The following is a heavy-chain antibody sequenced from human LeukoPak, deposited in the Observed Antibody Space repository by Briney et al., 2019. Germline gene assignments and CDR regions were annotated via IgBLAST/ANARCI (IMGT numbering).Heavy chain of an antibody. V-gene: IGHV3-21*01. CDR2: ISSSSSYI. J-gene: IGHJ2*01. CDR1: GFTFSSYS. CDR3: ARDRKTLSGYFDL. Sequence: GGSLRLSCAASGFTFSSYSMNWVRQAPGKGLEWVSSISSSSSYIYYADSVKGQFTISRDNAKNSLYLQMNSLRAEDTAVYYCARDRKTLSGYFDLWGRGTLVTVSS.